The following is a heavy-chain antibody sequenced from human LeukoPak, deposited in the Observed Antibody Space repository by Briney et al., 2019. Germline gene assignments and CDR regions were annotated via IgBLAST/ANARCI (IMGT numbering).Heavy chain of an antibody. CDR3: ARGGGATAVDY. J-gene: IGHJ4*02. CDR2: IDWDDDK. Sequence: SGPTLVNPRQTLTLTCTFSGFSLSTSGMRVSWIRQPPGKALEWLARIDWDDDKFYITSLKTRLTISKDTSKNQVVLTMTNIDPVDTATYYCARGGGATAVDYWGQGALVTVSS. CDR1: GFSLSTSGMR. V-gene: IGHV2-70*04. D-gene: IGHD1-26*01.